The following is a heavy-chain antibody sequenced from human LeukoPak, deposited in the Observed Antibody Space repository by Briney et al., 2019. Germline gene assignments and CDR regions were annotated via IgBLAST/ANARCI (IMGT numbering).Heavy chain of an antibody. Sequence: SQTLSLTCIVSGGSISSGGYYWSWIRQPPGKGLEWVGYIYHSGSTYYNPSLKSRVTISVDRSKNQFSLKLSSVTAEDTAVYYCAREFGSWPDSSSWYGGDAFDIWGQGTMVTVSS. CDR1: GGSISSGGYY. CDR2: IYHSGST. J-gene: IGHJ3*02. D-gene: IGHD6-13*01. CDR3: AREFGSWPDSSSWYGGDAFDI. V-gene: IGHV4-30-2*01.